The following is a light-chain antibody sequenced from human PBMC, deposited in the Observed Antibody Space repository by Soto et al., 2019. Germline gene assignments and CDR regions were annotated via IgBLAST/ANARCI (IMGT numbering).Light chain of an antibody. J-gene: IGKJ4*01. Sequence: DIVMTQSPDSLAVSLGEGATINCKSSQSVLYSSNNKNYLAWYQQKPGQPPKLLIYWASTRESGVPDRFSGXXXXXXXXXXISSLQAEDVAVYYCQQYYSTPPTFGGGTKVEIK. V-gene: IGKV4-1*01. CDR3: QQYYSTPPT. CDR2: WAS. CDR1: QSVLYSSNNKNY.